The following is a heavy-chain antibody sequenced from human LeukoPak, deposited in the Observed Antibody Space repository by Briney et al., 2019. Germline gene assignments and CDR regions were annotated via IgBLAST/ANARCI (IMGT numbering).Heavy chain of an antibody. D-gene: IGHD3-22*01. CDR3: ARAEYDRSGSIYYYYGMDI. Sequence: GRSPRLSCAASGFTFSSYSMHWVRQAPGKGLEWVAVISYDGSNKYNADSVKGRFTISRDNSKNTLYLQMNSLRREDTAEYYCARAEYDRSGSIYYYYGMDIWGQGTTVTVSS. J-gene: IGHJ6*02. CDR2: ISYDGSNK. CDR1: GFTFSSYS. V-gene: IGHV3-30-3*01.